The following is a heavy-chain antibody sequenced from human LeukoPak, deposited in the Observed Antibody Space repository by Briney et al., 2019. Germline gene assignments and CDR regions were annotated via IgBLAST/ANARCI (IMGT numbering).Heavy chain of an antibody. Sequence: ASVKVSCKASGYTFTSYGISWVRQAPGQGLEWMGWISAYNGNTNYAQKLQGRVTMTTDTSTSTAYMELRSLRSDDTAVYYCARDLVPLLPPRAFDIWGQGTMVTVSS. D-gene: IGHD6-6*01. CDR1: GYTFTSYG. V-gene: IGHV1-18*01. CDR3: ARDLVPLLPPRAFDI. CDR2: ISAYNGNT. J-gene: IGHJ3*02.